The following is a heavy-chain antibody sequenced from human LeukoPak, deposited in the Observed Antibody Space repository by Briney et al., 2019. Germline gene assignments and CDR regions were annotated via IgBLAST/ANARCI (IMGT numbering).Heavy chain of an antibody. J-gene: IGHJ4*02. CDR2: ISGSGGST. CDR1: GFTFSRYS. Sequence: GGSLRLSCAASGFTFSRYSMNWGRQAPGKGLGWVSAISGSGGSTYYEDSVKGRFTISRDNSKNTLYLQMNSLRAEDTAVYYCARDKQVGATYFDYWGQGTLVTVSS. CDR3: ARDKQVGATYFDY. V-gene: IGHV3-23*01. D-gene: IGHD1-26*01.